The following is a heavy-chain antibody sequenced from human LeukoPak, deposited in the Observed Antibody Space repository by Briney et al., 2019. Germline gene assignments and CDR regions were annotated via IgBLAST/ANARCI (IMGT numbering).Heavy chain of an antibody. CDR2: IYCSGVT. D-gene: IGHD3-22*01. CDR1: GGSISSYY. V-gene: IGHV4-59*01. J-gene: IGHJ3*02. Sequence: SETLTLTCTVSGGSISSYYWSWIRQPPGKGLEWIGYIYCSGVTNYNPSLKSRVTISVDTSKNQFSLKLSSVTAADTAVYYCARDDYYDSSDTTTGAFDIWGQGTMVTVCS. CDR3: ARDDYYDSSDTTTGAFDI.